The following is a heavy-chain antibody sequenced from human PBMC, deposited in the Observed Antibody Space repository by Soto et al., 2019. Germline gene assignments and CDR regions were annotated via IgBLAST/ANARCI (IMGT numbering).Heavy chain of an antibody. CDR1: GGSITSSSYY. V-gene: IGHV4-39*01. Sequence: PSETLSLTCTVSGGSITSSSYYWGWIRQPPGKGLEWIGSIYYSGSTYYNPSLKSRVTISVDTSKNQFSLKLSSVTAADTAVYYCARMTFDDYFDYWGQGTLVTSPQ. CDR3: ARMTFDDYFDY. J-gene: IGHJ4*02. CDR2: IYYSGST. D-gene: IGHD2-21*02.